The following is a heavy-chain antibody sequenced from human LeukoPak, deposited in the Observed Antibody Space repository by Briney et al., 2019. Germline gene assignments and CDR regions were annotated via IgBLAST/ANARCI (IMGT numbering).Heavy chain of an antibody. D-gene: IGHD3-16*02. J-gene: IGHJ4*02. CDR3: ARRVWGSYRAFDY. Sequence: GGSLRLSCAASGFTFDDYGMSWVRQAPGKGLEWVSGINWNGGSTGYAGSVKGRFTISRDNAKNSLYLQMNSLRAEDTALYHCARRVWGSYRAFDYWGQGTLVTVSS. V-gene: IGHV3-20*01. CDR2: INWNGGST. CDR1: GFTFDDYG.